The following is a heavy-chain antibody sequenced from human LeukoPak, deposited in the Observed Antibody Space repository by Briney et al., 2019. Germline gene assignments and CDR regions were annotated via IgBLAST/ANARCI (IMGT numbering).Heavy chain of an antibody. Sequence: SVKVSCKASGGTFSSYAISWMRQAPGQGLEWMGRIIHIFGTANYAQKFQGRVTITTDESTSTAYMELSSLRSEDTAVYYCARSVELNTELIAASLWYFDLWGRGTLVTVSS. CDR2: IIHIFGTA. V-gene: IGHV1-69*05. J-gene: IGHJ2*01. CDR3: ARSVELNTELIAASLWYFDL. CDR1: GGTFSSYA. D-gene: IGHD6-13*01.